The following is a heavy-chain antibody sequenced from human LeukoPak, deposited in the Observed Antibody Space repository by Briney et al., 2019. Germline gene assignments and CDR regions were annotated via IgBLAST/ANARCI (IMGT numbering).Heavy chain of an antibody. CDR1: GFTFSGYG. V-gene: IGHV3-33*01. Sequence: GGSLRLSCAASGFTFSGYGMHWVRQAPGKGLEWVAVIWYDGSNKYYADSVKGRFTISRDNSKNTLYLQMNSLRAEDTAVYYCARESEIAAAGISSGVFFDYWGQGTLVTVSS. J-gene: IGHJ4*02. D-gene: IGHD6-13*01. CDR3: ARESEIAAAGISSGVFFDY. CDR2: IWYDGSNK.